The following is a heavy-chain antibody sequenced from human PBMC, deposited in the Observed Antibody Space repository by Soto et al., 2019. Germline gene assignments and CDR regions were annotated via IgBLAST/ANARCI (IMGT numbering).Heavy chain of an antibody. CDR3: ARDGGGYSYGFLQVHYGMDV. CDR1: GYAFTSCA. J-gene: IGHJ6*02. V-gene: IGHV1-3*01. Sequence: GASVKVSCKGAGYAFTSCAMHCVRQAPGQRLEWMGWINAGNGNTKYSQKFQGRVTITRDTSASTAYMELSSLRSEDTAVYYCARDGGGYSYGFLQVHYGMDVWGQGTTVTVSS. D-gene: IGHD5-18*01. CDR2: INAGNGNT.